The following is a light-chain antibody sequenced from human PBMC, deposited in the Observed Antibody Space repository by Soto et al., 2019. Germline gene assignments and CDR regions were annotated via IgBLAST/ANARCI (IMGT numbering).Light chain of an antibody. Sequence: DIQMPQSPSSVSASLGDRVTITCRTSQDISSWLAWYQQKPGEAPKIMIYAASSLQGGVPSRFSGSGSGTEFTLTISSLQPEDFATYYCQQASSFPPTFGQGTRLEIK. CDR1: QDISSW. J-gene: IGKJ5*01. V-gene: IGKV1-12*01. CDR3: QQASSFPPT. CDR2: AAS.